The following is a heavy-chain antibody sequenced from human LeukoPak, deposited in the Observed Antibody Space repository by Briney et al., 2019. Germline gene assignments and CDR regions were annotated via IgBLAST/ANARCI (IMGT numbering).Heavy chain of an antibody. V-gene: IGHV5-51*04. CDR1: GYSFPDYW. Sequence: GESLQISCKASGYSFPDYWIGWVRQMPGEGLELMGIIYPRDSDTRYSPSFEGQVTISTDKPINTAYLQWSSLKASDTAMYFCARGGSSYALDYWGQGTLVTVSS. CDR2: IYPRDSDT. D-gene: IGHD5-18*01. J-gene: IGHJ4*02. CDR3: ARGGSSYALDY.